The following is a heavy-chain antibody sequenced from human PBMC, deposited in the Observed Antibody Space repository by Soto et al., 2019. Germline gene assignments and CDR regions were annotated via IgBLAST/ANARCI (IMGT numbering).Heavy chain of an antibody. Sequence: ASVKVSCKASGYTFTGHYMQWVRQAPGQGLEWMGWINPNSGDTNYAQKFQGRVTMTRDTSISTAYMELSRLRSDDTALYYCAGVWGGVGGYRRGGGGPYVDVWGQGTTVTVSS. D-gene: IGHD6-13*01. CDR3: AGVWGGVGGYRRGGGGPYVDV. V-gene: IGHV1-2*02. J-gene: IGHJ6*02. CDR1: GYTFTGHY. CDR2: INPNSGDT.